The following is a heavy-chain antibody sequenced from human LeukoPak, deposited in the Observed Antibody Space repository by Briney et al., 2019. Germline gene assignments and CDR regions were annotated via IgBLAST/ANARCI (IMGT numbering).Heavy chain of an antibody. Sequence: GASVKVSCKLSGHTLSELSIHWVRQVPEKGLEWMGGSDPEDGQTIYSQKFQGRVTMTEDTFTDTAYMELSSLGSEDTAIYYCVTDSGSYFRLDAFVIWGPGTLVTVSS. CDR1: GHTLSELS. CDR2: SDPEDGQT. CDR3: VTDSGSYFRLDAFVI. J-gene: IGHJ3*02. D-gene: IGHD1-26*01. V-gene: IGHV1-24*01.